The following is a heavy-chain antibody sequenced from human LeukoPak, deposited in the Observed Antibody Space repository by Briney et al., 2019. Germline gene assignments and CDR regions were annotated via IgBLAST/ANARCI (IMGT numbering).Heavy chain of an antibody. D-gene: IGHD2-2*01. CDR1: GGSISSSSYY. CDR3: ARGGRTTCLDCYYYYMDV. V-gene: IGHV4-39*07. Sequence: SSETLSLTCTVSGGSISSSSYYWGWIRQPPGKGLEWIGSIYYSGSTNYNPSLKSRVTMSVDTSRNQFSLRLTSVTAADTAVHYCARGGRTTCLDCYYYYMDVWGKGTTVTVSS. CDR2: IYYSGST. J-gene: IGHJ6*03.